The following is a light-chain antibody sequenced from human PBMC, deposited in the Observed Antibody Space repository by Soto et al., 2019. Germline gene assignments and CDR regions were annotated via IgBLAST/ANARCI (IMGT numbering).Light chain of an antibody. CDR1: SSDVGSYNL. V-gene: IGLV2-14*02. Sequence: QSALTQPASVSGSPGQSITISCTGTSSDVGSYNLVSWYQQHPGKAPKLMIYEDSKRPSGVSNRFSGSKSANTASLTISGLQAEDEADYYCCSYTSISTLYVFGTGTKVTVL. J-gene: IGLJ1*01. CDR3: CSYTSISTLYV. CDR2: EDS.